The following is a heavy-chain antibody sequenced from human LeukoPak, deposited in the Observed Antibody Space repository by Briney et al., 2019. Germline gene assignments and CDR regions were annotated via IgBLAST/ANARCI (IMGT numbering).Heavy chain of an antibody. CDR1: GGTFSSYA. Sequence: SVKVSCKASGGTFSSYAISWVRQAPGQGLEWMGGIIPIFGTANYAQKFQGRVTITADESTSTAYMELSSLRSEDTAVYYCARYGDRGSSGAFDIWGQGTMVTVSS. J-gene: IGHJ3*02. V-gene: IGHV1-69*01. CDR3: ARYGDRGSSGAFDI. CDR2: IIPIFGTA. D-gene: IGHD3-22*01.